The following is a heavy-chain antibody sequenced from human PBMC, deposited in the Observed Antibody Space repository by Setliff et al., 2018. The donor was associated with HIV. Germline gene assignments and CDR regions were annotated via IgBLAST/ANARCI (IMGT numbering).Heavy chain of an antibody. Sequence: PSETLSLTCAVYGGSFTNYYWTWIRQPPGKGLEWIGEIYHSGTTNYNPSLKSRVTISVDTSKNQFSLKLSSVTAADTAVYYCARGRDYDILTGYFDYWGQGTLVTVSS. V-gene: IGHV4-34*01. D-gene: IGHD3-9*01. J-gene: IGHJ4*02. CDR1: GGSFTNYY. CDR2: IYHSGTT. CDR3: ARGRDYDILTGYFDY.